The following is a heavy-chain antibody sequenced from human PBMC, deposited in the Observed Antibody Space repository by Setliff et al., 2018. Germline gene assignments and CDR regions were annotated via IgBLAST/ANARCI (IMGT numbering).Heavy chain of an antibody. J-gene: IGHJ3*01. Sequence: ASVKVSCKASGYTFRQSIVSWVRQAPGQGLEWLGWIGVYSGNTYSAQRFQGRVSLTTDESTNTAYLELRGLRSDDTAVYYCTKDLNRWVGEFAFDVWGQGTMVTVSS. V-gene: IGHV1-18*01. CDR2: IGVYSGNT. CDR3: TKDLNRWVGEFAFDV. D-gene: IGHD3-10*01. CDR1: GYTFRQSI.